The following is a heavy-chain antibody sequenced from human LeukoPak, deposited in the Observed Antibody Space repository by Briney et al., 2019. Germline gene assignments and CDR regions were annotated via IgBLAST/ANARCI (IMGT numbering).Heavy chain of an antibody. D-gene: IGHD3-22*01. V-gene: IGHV1-69*02. Sequence: SVKVSCKASGGTFSSYTISWVRQAPGQGLEWMGRIIPILGIANYAQKFQGRVTITADKSTSTAYMELSSLRSEDTAVYYCASRLKGADSSGYEDYWGQGTLVTVS. CDR1: GGTFSSYT. CDR3: ASRLKGADSSGYEDY. CDR2: IIPILGIA. J-gene: IGHJ4*02.